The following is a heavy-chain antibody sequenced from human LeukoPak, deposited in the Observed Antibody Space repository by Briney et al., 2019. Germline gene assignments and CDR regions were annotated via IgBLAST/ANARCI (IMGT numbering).Heavy chain of an antibody. Sequence: NPSETLSLTCSVSGPSISGYYWTWVRHPPRKGLEWIGQIHFSGRADYNPSLKSRITMSVDASRNQISLKLSSVTAADTANYYCVRFRVKYDMEVWGQGTTVTVFS. CDR2: IHFSGRA. CDR3: VRFRVKYDMEV. J-gene: IGHJ6*02. D-gene: IGHD3-22*01. V-gene: IGHV4-59*01. CDR1: GPSISGYY.